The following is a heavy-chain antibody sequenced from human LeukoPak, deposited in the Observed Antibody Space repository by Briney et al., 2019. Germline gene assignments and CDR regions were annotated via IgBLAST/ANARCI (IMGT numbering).Heavy chain of an antibody. Sequence: GASVKVSCKASGYTFTGYYMHWVRQAPGQGLEWMGWINSNSGGTNYAQKFQGRVTMTRDTSISTAYMELSRLRSDDTAVYYCARAKSEWELPRDYWGQGTLVTVSS. D-gene: IGHD1-26*01. CDR2: INSNSGGT. V-gene: IGHV1-2*02. CDR3: ARAKSEWELPRDY. J-gene: IGHJ4*02. CDR1: GYTFTGYY.